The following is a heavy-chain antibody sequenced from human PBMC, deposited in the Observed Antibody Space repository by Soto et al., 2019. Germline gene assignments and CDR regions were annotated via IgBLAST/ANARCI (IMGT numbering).Heavy chain of an antibody. J-gene: IGHJ6*02. Sequence: ASVKVSCKASGYTFTSYGISWGRQAPGQGLEWMGWISAYNGNTNYAQKLQGRVTMTTDTSTSTAYMELRSLRSDDTAVYYCARDTQGGVPQWFGELYNYYGMDVWGQGTTVTVSS. V-gene: IGHV1-18*01. CDR1: GYTFTSYG. CDR3: ARDTQGGVPQWFGELYNYYGMDV. CDR2: ISAYNGNT. D-gene: IGHD3-10*01.